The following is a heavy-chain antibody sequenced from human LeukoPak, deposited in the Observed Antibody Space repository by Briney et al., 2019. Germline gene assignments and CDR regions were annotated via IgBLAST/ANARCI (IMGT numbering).Heavy chain of an antibody. J-gene: IGHJ4*02. CDR2: ISGGGGST. Sequence: GGSLRLSCAASGFTFSSYAMSWVRQAPGRGLEWVSGISGGGGSTYYAGSVKGRFTISRDNSKNTQDLQMNSLRAEDTAVYYCARMQVSTSEGIDFWGQGTLVTVSS. V-gene: IGHV3-23*01. CDR3: ARMQVSTSEGIDF. D-gene: IGHD2/OR15-2a*01. CDR1: GFTFSSYA.